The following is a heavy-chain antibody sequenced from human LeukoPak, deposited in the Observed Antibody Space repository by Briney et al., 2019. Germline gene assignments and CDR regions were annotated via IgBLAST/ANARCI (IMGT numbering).Heavy chain of an antibody. Sequence: SETLSLTYTVSGGSISSYYWSWIRRPAGKGREWFGRIYTSGSTNYNPSLKSRVTISVDTSKNQFSLKLSSVTAADTAVYYCARVGRVYGDPSHFDYWGQGTLVTVSS. CDR2: IYTSGST. CDR1: GGSISSYY. CDR3: ARVGRVYGDPSHFDY. D-gene: IGHD4-17*01. V-gene: IGHV4-4*07. J-gene: IGHJ4*02.